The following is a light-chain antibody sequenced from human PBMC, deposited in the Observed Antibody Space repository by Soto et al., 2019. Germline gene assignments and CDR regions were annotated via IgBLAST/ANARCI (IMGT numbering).Light chain of an antibody. CDR1: QSVSSSY. V-gene: IGKV3-20*01. CDR2: GAS. Sequence: EIVLKQSPGTLSLSPGERATLSCRASQSVSSSYLAWYQQKPGQAPRLLIYGASSRATGIPDRFSGSGSGTDFTLTINRLEPEDFAVYYCQHYGSSLWTFGQGTKVDIK. CDR3: QHYGSSLWT. J-gene: IGKJ1*01.